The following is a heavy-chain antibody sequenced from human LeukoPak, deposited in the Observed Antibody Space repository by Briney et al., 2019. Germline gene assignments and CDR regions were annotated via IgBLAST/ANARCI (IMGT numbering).Heavy chain of an antibody. CDR1: GYTLTELS. V-gene: IGHV1-24*01. Sequence: ASVKVSCKVSGYTLTELSMHWVRQAPGEGLEWMGGFDPEDGETIYAQKFQGRVTMTEDTSTDTAYMELSSLRSKDTAVYYCATGPWGEFPLFDYWGQGTLVTVSS. D-gene: IGHD3-16*01. J-gene: IGHJ4*02. CDR3: ATGPWGEFPLFDY. CDR2: FDPEDGET.